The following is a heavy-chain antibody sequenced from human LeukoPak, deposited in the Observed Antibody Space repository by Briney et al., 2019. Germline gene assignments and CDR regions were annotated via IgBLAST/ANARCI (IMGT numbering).Heavy chain of an antibody. CDR1: GGPISSFY. J-gene: IGHJ4*02. CDR2: LYYSGST. V-gene: IGHV4-59*01. Sequence: PSETLSLTCTVSGGPISSFYWRWLRQPPGKRLEWIGHLYYSGSTNYNRSLKSRVTISVDTSKIQCYLKLSSVTAADTAVYYCASRSSIWSGYQDTLYYFDSWGRGTLVTVSS. CDR3: ASRSSIWSGYQDTLYYFDS. D-gene: IGHD3-3*01.